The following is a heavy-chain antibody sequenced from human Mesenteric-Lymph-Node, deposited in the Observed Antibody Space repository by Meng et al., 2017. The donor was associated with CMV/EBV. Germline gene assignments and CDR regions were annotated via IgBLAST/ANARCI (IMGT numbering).Heavy chain of an antibody. Sequence: QVHLKESGPGLVKPSETLSLTCIVSGVSVTSGAYHWSWIRQSPGKGLEWIGYIYGTGITIYNPSLKSRVTILLETSKNQFSLKLNSVTTADTAVYYCAKSRSSTPGIVDDWGQGTLVTVSS. CDR2: IYGTGIT. J-gene: IGHJ4*02. CDR1: GVSVTSGAYH. V-gene: IGHV4-61*08. D-gene: IGHD2/OR15-2a*01. CDR3: AKSRSSTPGIVDD.